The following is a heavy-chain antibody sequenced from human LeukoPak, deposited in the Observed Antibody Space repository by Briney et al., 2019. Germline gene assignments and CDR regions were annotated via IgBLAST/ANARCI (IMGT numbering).Heavy chain of an antibody. V-gene: IGHV3-23*01. CDR3: AKNGRPKYPIDY. CDR2: ISGSGGST. J-gene: IGHJ4*02. Sequence: GGSLRLSCAASGFTVSSNYMSWVRQAPGKGLEWVSAISGSGGSTYYADSVKGRFTISRDNSKNTLYLQMNSLRAEDTAVYYCAKNGRPKYPIDYWGQGTLVTVSS. CDR1: GFTVSSNY. D-gene: IGHD2-2*01.